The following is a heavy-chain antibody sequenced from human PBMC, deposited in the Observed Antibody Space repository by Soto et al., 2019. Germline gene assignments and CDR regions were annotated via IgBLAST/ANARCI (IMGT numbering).Heavy chain of an antibody. CDR2: IDPDDSYS. V-gene: IGHV5-10-1*01. J-gene: IGHJ4*02. D-gene: IGHD3-10*01. CDR1: GFSFTSYW. Sequence: GESLKISCKVSGFSFTSYWISWVRQMPGKGLEWMGRIDPDDSYSDYSPSFQGHVTFSVDTSINTAYLQWSSLEAADTAIYYCARQGTSRGSDYAAFDFWGPGTLVTVSS. CDR3: ARQGTSRGSDYAAFDF.